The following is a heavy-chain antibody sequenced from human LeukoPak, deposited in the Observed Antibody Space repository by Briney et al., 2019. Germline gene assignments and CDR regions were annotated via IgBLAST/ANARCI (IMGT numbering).Heavy chain of an antibody. J-gene: IGHJ4*02. CDR2: IYDNGYSANT. CDR3: ACGDRVADFGF. D-gene: IGHD3-22*01. V-gene: IGHV4-59*01. CDR1: GFSISSNY. Sequence: PSETLSLTCTVSGFSISSNYWSWIRQPPGKGLEWMGNIYDNGYSANTNYNPSLKSPVTISVDTSTNQFSLNLNSVTAADTAIYCCACGDRVADFGFWGPGTLVT.